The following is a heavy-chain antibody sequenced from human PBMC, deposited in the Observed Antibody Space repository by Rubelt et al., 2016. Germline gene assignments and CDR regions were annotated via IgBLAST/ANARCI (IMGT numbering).Heavy chain of an antibody. V-gene: IGHV1-69*09. Sequence: QVQLVQSGAEVKKPGSSVKVSCKASGGTFSSYAISWVRQAPGQGLEWMGRIIPILGIANYAQKFQGRVTISADESTRTAYRERSSLRSEDTAVYYCARGGAAAADDNDAFDIWGQGTMVTVSS. D-gene: IGHD6-13*01. CDR1: GGTFSSYA. CDR3: ARGGAAAADDNDAFDI. J-gene: IGHJ3*02. CDR2: IIPILGIA.